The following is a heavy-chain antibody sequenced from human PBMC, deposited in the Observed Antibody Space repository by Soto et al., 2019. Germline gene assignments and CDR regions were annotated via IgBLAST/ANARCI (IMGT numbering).Heavy chain of an antibody. J-gene: IGHJ3*02. CDR1: GFTFSTYA. CDR3: AKDLLLYDYVWASYGYEAFEM. CDR2: ISGSASST. Sequence: EVQLLESGGDLVQPGGSLRLSCAASGFTFSTYAMSWVRQAPGKGLQWVSTISGSASSTYYADSVKGRFTISRDNSQHTLYLQMNSLRAEDTAVYYCAKDLLLYDYVWASYGYEAFEMLVQWTMVTVSS. D-gene: IGHD3-16*01. V-gene: IGHV3-23*01.